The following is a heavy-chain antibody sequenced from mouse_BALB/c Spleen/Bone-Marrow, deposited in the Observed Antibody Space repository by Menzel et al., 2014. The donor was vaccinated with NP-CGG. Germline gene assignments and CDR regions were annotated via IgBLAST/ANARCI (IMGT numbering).Heavy chain of an antibody. CDR3: ARSPDTYPSMDY. Sequence: VQLQQSGAELVRPGASVKLSCKASGYTFTSYWMNWVKRRPEQGLEWIGRIDPYDSETHYNQNFRDKAILTVDKSSRIAFMQLSSLTSEDSAVYYCARSPDTYPSMDYWGQGTSVTVSS. CDR2: IDPYDSET. CDR1: GYTFTSYW. J-gene: IGHJ4*01. V-gene: IGHV1-52*01.